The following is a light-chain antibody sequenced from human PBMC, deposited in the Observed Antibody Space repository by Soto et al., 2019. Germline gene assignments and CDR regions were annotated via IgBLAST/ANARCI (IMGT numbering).Light chain of an antibody. CDR1: SSNIGYNY. CDR3: GTWDTSLSADV. V-gene: IGLV1-51*01. CDR2: DND. J-gene: IGLJ1*01. Sequence: QSVLTQPPSVSAAPGQKVTISCSGSSSNIGYNYVSWYQHLPGTAPKLLSYDNDKRPPGIYDRFSGSKSGTSATLDIAGLQNGDEADPYCGTWDTSLSADVLGHGTKVTV.